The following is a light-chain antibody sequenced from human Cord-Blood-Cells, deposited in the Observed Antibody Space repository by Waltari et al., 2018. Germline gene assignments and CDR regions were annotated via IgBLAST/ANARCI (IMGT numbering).Light chain of an antibody. CDR2: GVS. CDR3: SSYTSSSTFDVV. CDR1: SSDVGSYNR. J-gene: IGLJ2*01. V-gene: IGLV2-18*02. Sequence: QSALTQPPPVSGSPGQSVTISCTGTSSDVGSYNRVSWYQQPPGTAPKLMIYGVSNRPSGVPDRFSGSKSGNTASLTISGLQAEDEADYYCSSYTSSSTFDVVFGGGTKLTVL.